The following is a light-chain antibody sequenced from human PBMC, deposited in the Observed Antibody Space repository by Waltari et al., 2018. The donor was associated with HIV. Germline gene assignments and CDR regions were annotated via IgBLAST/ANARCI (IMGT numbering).Light chain of an antibody. J-gene: IGLJ2*01. CDR1: SSDVGGYNY. Sequence: QSALTQPASVSGSPGQSITISCTGTSSDVGGYNYVSWYQQHPGKAPILRIYEVSNRPSGVSNLFSGAKSGNTASLTISGLQAEDEADYYCSSYTSSSTVVFGGGTKLTVL. CDR3: SSYTSSSTVV. CDR2: EVS. V-gene: IGLV2-14*01.